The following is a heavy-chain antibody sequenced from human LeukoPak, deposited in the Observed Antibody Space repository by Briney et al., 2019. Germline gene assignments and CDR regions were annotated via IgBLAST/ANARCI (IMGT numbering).Heavy chain of an antibody. CDR3: ARDGGSYSFDY. J-gene: IGHJ4*02. V-gene: IGHV3-66*01. CDR1: GFTFGDYA. D-gene: IGHD1-26*01. Sequence: GGSLRLSCTASGFTFGDYAMSWFRQAPGKGLEWVSVIYSGGSTYYADSVKGRFTISRDNSKNTLYLQRNSLRAEDTAVYYCARDGGSYSFDYWGQGTLVTVSS. CDR2: IYSGGST.